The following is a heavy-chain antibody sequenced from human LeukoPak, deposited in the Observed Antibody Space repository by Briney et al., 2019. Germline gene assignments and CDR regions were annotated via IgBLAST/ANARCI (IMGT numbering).Heavy chain of an antibody. V-gene: IGHV1-8*01. Sequence: ASVKVSCKASGYTFTSYDINWVRQAPGQGLEWMGWMNPNSGNTGYTQKFQGRVTMTRNTSISTAYMELSSLRSEDTAVYYCARGRGSSGWPLDYWGQGTLVTVSS. J-gene: IGHJ4*02. D-gene: IGHD6-19*01. CDR1: GYTFTSYD. CDR2: MNPNSGNT. CDR3: ARGRGSSGWPLDY.